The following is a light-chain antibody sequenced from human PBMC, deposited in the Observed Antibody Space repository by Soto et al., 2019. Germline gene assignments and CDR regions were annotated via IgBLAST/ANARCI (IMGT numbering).Light chain of an antibody. V-gene: IGLV2-8*01. CDR3: SSYAGRLV. Sequence: QSALTQPPSASGSPGQSVTISCTGTSSDVGGYNSVSWYQQHPGKAPRLMIYEVSKRPSGVPDRFSGSKSGSTASLTVSGLQAEDEADYYCSSYAGRLVFGGGTKVT. J-gene: IGLJ2*01. CDR1: SSDVGGYNS. CDR2: EVS.